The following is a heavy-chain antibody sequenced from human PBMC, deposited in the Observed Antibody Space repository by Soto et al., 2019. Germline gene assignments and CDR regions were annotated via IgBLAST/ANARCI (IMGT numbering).Heavy chain of an antibody. CDR1: GSSSDPFT. V-gene: IGHV3-9*02. D-gene: IGHD2-15*01. Sequence: LRLSCVASGSSSDPFTMHWVRELPGKGLEWVAGLSWDRSTVAYADSVQGRFTISRDHAKNSVDLLMDSLRPDDSVLYFCAVSSPDIVVLPSSIYFTSWGPGTQVTVSS. CDR2: LSWDRSTV. CDR3: AVSSPDIVVLPSSIYFTS. J-gene: IGHJ4*02.